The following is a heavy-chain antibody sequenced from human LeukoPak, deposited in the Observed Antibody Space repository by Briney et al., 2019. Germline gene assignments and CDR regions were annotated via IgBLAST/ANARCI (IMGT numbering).Heavy chain of an antibody. Sequence: GGSLRLSCAASGFTFSSYGMHWVRQAPGKGLEWVAFIRYDGSNKYYADSVKGRFTISRDNSKNTLYLQMNSLRAEDTAVYYCAKDLHSSSWYNFDYWGQGTLVTVSS. CDR2: IRYDGSNK. CDR3: AKDLHSSSWYNFDY. CDR1: GFTFSSYG. J-gene: IGHJ4*02. V-gene: IGHV3-30*02. D-gene: IGHD6-13*01.